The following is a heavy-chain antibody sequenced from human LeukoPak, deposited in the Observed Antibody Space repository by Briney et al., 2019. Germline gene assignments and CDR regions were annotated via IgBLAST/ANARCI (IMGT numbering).Heavy chain of an antibody. J-gene: IGHJ4*02. CDR1: GGSISSYY. D-gene: IGHD6-13*01. V-gene: IGHV4-4*07. CDR2: IYTSGST. CDR3: AREVGGIAAAGLADY. Sequence: SETLSLTCTVSGGSISSYYRSWIRQPVGKGLEWIGRIYTSGSTNYNPSLKSRVTISVDRSKNQFSLKLSSVTAADTAVYYCAREVGGIAAAGLADYWGQGTLVTVSS.